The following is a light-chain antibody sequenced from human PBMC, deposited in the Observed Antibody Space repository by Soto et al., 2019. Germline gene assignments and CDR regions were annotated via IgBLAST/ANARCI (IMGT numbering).Light chain of an antibody. Sequence: DIQMTQSPSTLSASVGDRVTITCRASQSISSWLAWYQQKPGKAPKLLIYKASSFESGVPSRFSGSGSGKEFTLTISSLQPDDFATYYCQQYNSYPTFGQGTKVEIK. J-gene: IGKJ1*01. CDR1: QSISSW. V-gene: IGKV1-5*03. CDR3: QQYNSYPT. CDR2: KAS.